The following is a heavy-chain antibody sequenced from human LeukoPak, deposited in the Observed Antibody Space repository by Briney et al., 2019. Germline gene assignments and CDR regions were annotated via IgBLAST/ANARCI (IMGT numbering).Heavy chain of an antibody. V-gene: IGHV5-51*01. CDR2: IYPGDSDT. CDR3: ARRPSYDFWSGYYGVDGLDV. D-gene: IGHD3-3*01. Sequence: GESLKISCKGSGYSFTSYWIGWVRQMPGKGLEWMGIIYPGDSDTRYSPSFQGQVTISADKSISTAYLQWSSLRASDTAMYYCARRPSYDFWSGYYGVDGLDVWGQGTMVTVSS. J-gene: IGHJ3*01. CDR1: GYSFTSYW.